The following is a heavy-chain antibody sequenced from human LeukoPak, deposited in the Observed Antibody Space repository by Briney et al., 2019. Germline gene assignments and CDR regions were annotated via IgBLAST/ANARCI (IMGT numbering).Heavy chain of an antibody. Sequence: SETLSLTCAVSGHPINSAYYWVWIRQPPGKGLEWIGSLYHPDSTHYNPSLESRVTMSVDTSRNQFSLKLSFVTAADTAVYYCARQFDSYFYYYLDVWGTGTTVTVSS. CDR2: LYHPDST. CDR1: GHPINSAYY. V-gene: IGHV4-38-2*01. CDR3: ARQFDSYFYYYLDV. D-gene: IGHD3-10*01. J-gene: IGHJ6*03.